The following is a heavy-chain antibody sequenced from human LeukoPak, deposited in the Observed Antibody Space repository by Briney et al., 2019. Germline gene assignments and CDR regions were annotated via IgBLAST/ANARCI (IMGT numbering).Heavy chain of an antibody. CDR1: GLTIKNNF. CDR2: IYSGGDT. Sequence: GGSLRLSCAASGLTIKNNFMSWVRQAPGKGLEWVSVIYSGGDTYYADSVKGRFTISRDNSKNTLYLQMNSLRVEDTAVYYCARRHKWWGVFDFWGQGTVVTVSS. D-gene: IGHD2-15*01. CDR3: ARRHKWWGVFDF. V-gene: IGHV3-53*01. J-gene: IGHJ4*02.